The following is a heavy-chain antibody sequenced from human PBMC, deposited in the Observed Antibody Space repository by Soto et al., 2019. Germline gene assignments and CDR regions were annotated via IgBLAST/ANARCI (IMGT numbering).Heavy chain of an antibody. CDR3: VRVVAITGYPDN. V-gene: IGHV1-69*12. D-gene: IGHD5-12*01. J-gene: IGHJ4*02. CDR1: GGTFSSYA. Sequence: QVQLVQSGAEVRQPASSVKVSCKTSGGTFSSYAISWVRQAPGQGLEWMGGIVPIVDTSTYAQKFQGRVTITADESTSTVYMELISLRSDDTAVYYCVRVVAITGYPDNWGQGTLVTVSS. CDR2: IVPIVDTS.